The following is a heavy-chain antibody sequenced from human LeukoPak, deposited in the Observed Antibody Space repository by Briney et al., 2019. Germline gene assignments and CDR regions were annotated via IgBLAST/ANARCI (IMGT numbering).Heavy chain of an antibody. Sequence: PSETLSLTCTISGDSFNSYYWSWIRQPPGKGLEWIGEINHSGSTNYNPSLKSRVTISVDTSKNQFSLKLSSVTAADTAVYYCARGRYCSSTNCYAGETDYWGQGTLVTVSS. D-gene: IGHD2-2*01. V-gene: IGHV4-34*01. CDR2: INHSGST. CDR3: ARGRYCSSTNCYAGETDY. J-gene: IGHJ4*02. CDR1: GDSFNSYY.